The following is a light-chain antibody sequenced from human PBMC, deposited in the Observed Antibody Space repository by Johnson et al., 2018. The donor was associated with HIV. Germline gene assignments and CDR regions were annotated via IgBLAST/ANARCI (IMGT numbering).Light chain of an antibody. J-gene: IGLJ1*01. CDR1: SSKIGNNY. Sequence: QPVLTQPPSVSAAPGQKVTISCSGSSSKIGNNYVSWYQQLPGTAPKLLIYDNNKRPSGIPDRFSGSKSGTSATLGITGLQTGDEADYYCGTWDSSLSAGVFGTGTKVTVL. CDR3: GTWDSSLSAGV. V-gene: IGLV1-51*01. CDR2: DNN.